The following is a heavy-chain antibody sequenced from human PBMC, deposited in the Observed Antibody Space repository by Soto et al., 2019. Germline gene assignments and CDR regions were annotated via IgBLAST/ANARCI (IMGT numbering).Heavy chain of an antibody. Sequence: GGSLRLSCAASGFTFSDYDMSWIRQAPGKGLEWVSCISSSGSTIYYADSVKGRFTISRDNAKNSLYLQMNSLRAEDTAVYYCARGYGCRVSYYYMDVWGKGTTVTVSS. V-gene: IGHV3-11*01. CDR1: GFTFSDYD. J-gene: IGHJ6*03. CDR2: ISSSGSTI. CDR3: ARGYGCRVSYYYMDV. D-gene: IGHD2-8*01.